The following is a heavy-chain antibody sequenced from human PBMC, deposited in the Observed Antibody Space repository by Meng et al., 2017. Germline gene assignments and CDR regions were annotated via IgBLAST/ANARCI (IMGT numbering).Heavy chain of an antibody. V-gene: IGHV1-18*01. Sequence: QLVQSGAQVKKPGASVKVSCNASAHTLSSDGFAWVRQAPGQGLEWMGWINAYNGYTDYAQKFLGRVTLTTDTSTNTGYMELRSLTSDDTAVYYCATRGNPYLDCWGQGTLVTVSS. CDR1: AHTLSSDG. CDR2: INAYNGYT. J-gene: IGHJ4*02. CDR3: ATRGNPYLDC.